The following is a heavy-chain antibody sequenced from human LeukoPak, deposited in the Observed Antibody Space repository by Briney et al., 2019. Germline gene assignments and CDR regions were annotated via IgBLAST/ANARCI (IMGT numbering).Heavy chain of an antibody. Sequence: GGSLRLSCAASGFTVSSNYMSWVRQAPGKGLEWVPVIYSGGSTYYADSVKGRFTISRDNSKNTLYLQMNSLRAEDTAVYYCARDGAYGSGSSPGLDYWGQGTLVTVSS. V-gene: IGHV3-53*01. CDR2: IYSGGST. D-gene: IGHD3-10*01. CDR1: GFTVSSNY. J-gene: IGHJ4*02. CDR3: ARDGAYGSGSSPGLDY.